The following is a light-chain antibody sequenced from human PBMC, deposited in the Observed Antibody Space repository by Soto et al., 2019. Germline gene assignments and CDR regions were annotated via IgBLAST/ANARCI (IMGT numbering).Light chain of an antibody. CDR3: SSYTSRTTPSL. V-gene: IGLV2-14*01. CDR2: EVS. J-gene: IGLJ1*01. Sequence: QSVLTQPASVSGSPRQSITISCTGTSSDVGGYNYVSWFQQHPGKAPKLMIYEVSNRPSGVSNRFSGSKSGNTASLTISGLQAEDEADYYCSSYTSRTTPSLFGTGPNAAVL. CDR1: SSDVGGYNY.